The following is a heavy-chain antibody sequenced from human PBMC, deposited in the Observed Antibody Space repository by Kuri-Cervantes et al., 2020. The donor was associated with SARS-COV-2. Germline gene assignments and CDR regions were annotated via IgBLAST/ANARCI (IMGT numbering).Heavy chain of an antibody. D-gene: IGHD2-2*01. Sequence: AESMRLSCALSGFSFSSYAMHWVRQAPGKGLEWVAVILSDGSNKYYADSVKGRFTISRDNSKNTLYLQMNSLRAEDTAVYYCAREGDIVVVNNAFDIWGQGTMVTVSS. J-gene: IGHJ3*02. CDR1: GFSFSSYA. CDR2: ILSDGSNK. V-gene: IGHV3-30-3*01. CDR3: AREGDIVVVNNAFDI.